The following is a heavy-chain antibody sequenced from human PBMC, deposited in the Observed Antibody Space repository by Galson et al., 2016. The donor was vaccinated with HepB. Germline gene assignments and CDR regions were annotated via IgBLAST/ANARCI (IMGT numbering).Heavy chain of an antibody. Sequence: SLRLSCAASGFTFSSYAMSWVRQAPGKGLEWVSVISGSGGSTYCADSVKGRFTISRDNSKNTLYLQMNSLRAEDTAVYYCAKDLYYYDSSGQSFFDYWGQGTQVTVSS. CDR3: AKDLYYYDSSGQSFFDY. V-gene: IGHV3-23*01. CDR1: GFTFSSYA. D-gene: IGHD3-22*01. J-gene: IGHJ4*02. CDR2: ISGSGGST.